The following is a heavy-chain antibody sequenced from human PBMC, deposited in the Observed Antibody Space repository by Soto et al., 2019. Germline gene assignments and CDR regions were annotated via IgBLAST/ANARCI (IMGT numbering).Heavy chain of an antibody. Sequence: LRLSCAASGFTFSSYAMHWVRQSPGKGLEWVAVISYDGSNKYYADSVKGRFTISRDNSKNTLYLQMNGLRAEDTAVYYCARDKDYWFDPWGQGTLVTVSS. CDR3: ARDKDYWFDP. D-gene: IGHD2-15*01. V-gene: IGHV3-30-3*01. CDR1: GFTFSSYA. J-gene: IGHJ5*02. CDR2: ISYDGSNK.